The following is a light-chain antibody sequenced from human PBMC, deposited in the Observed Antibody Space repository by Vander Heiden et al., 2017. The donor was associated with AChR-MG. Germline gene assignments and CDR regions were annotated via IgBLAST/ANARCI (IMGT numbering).Light chain of an antibody. V-gene: IGKV3-15*01. Sequence: IVMTQSPATLSVSPGETVTLSCRASQSVSANFAWYQQKSGQAPRLLIYDASKRAAGVPARISGSGSGTEFTLTISSLQSDDFAFYYCQEYNNWPPLYTFGQGTRLDMK. CDR3: QEYNNWPPLYT. CDR2: DAS. CDR1: QSVSAN. J-gene: IGKJ2*01.